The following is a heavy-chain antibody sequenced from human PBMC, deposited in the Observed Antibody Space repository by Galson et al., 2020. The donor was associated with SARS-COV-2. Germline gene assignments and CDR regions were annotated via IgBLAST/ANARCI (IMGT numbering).Heavy chain of an antibody. CDR2: ISDKNFRT. V-gene: IGHV3-23*01. J-gene: IGHJ1*01. D-gene: IGHD2-15*01. Sequence: GGSLRLSCAASGFRFSIYAMTWLRQPPGKGLEWVGAISDKNFRTYYGDSVKGRFTISRDNSKDTLYLEMNRLRVEDTAVYYCAKRLTPSGPEYHQDWGPGTLVIVSS. CDR1: GFRFSIYA. CDR3: AKRLTPSGPEYHQD.